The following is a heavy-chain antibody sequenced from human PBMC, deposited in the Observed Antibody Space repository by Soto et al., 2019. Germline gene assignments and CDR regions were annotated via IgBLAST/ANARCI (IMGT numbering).Heavy chain of an antibody. CDR2: IYYTGST. D-gene: IGHD4-17*01. CDR3: VRVGGYYGDYPNFDY. J-gene: IGHJ4*02. V-gene: IGHV4-59*01. Sequence: PSETLSLTCSVSGSSISPYYWSWLRQSPGKGLEWIGYIYYTGSTKYNPSLKSRVTISVETTKKQFSLRLRSVTAADTAVYYCVRVGGYYGDYPNFDYWGQGTLVTVSS. CDR1: GSSISPYY.